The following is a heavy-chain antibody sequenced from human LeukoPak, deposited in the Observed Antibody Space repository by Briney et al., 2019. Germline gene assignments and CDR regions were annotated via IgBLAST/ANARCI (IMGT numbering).Heavy chain of an antibody. Sequence: ASVKVSCKASGYTFTDHYMHWVRQAPGQGLEWLGWIKPDSGGTNYAQKFQGRVTMTRDTSISTAYMELSRLTSEDTAVYYCARAGVGATDYWGQGTLVTVSS. J-gene: IGHJ4*02. CDR3: ARAGVGATDY. CDR1: GYTFTDHY. V-gene: IGHV1-2*02. CDR2: IKPDSGGT. D-gene: IGHD1-26*01.